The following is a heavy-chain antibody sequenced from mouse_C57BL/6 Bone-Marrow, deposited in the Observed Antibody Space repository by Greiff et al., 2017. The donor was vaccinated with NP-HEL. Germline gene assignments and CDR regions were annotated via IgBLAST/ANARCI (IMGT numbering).Heavy chain of an antibody. CDR3: ARDPDYYGSSYRYFDV. CDR1: GYTFTDYY. V-gene: IGHV1-26*01. Sequence: VQLQQSGPELVKPGASVKISCKASGYTFTDYYMNWVKQSHGKSLEWIGDINPNNGGTSYNQKFKGKATLTVDKSSSTAYMELRSLTSEDSAVYYCARDPDYYGSSYRYFDVWGTGTTVTVSS. J-gene: IGHJ1*03. CDR2: INPNNGGT. D-gene: IGHD1-1*01.